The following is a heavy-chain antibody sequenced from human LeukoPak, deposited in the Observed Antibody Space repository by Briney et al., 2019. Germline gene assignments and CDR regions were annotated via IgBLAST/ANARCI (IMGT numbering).Heavy chain of an antibody. CDR3: ARESSIVVLPAAIQRAFDI. V-gene: IGHV4-61*02. J-gene: IGHJ3*02. CDR2: IYTSGST. Sequence: SQTLSLTCTVSGGSISSGSYYWSWIRQPAGKGLEWIGPIYTSGSTNYNPSLKSRVTISVDTSKNQFSLRLSSVTAADTAVYYCARESSIVVLPAAIQRAFDIWGQGTVVTVSS. D-gene: IGHD2-2*02. CDR1: GGSISSGSYY.